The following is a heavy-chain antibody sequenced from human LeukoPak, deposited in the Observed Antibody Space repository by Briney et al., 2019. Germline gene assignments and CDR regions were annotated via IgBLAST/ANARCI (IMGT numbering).Heavy chain of an antibody. V-gene: IGHV3-15*01. J-gene: IGHJ3*02. Sequence: PGGSLRLSCAASGFTFSKYSMNWVRQAPGKGLEWVGRIKSKTDGGTTDYAAPVKGRFTISRDDSKNTLYLQMNSLKTEDTAVYYCTTDGGYDWGSGDVFDIWGQGTMVTVSS. CDR2: IKSKTDGGTT. D-gene: IGHD5-12*01. CDR1: GFTFSKYS. CDR3: TTDGGYDWGSGDVFDI.